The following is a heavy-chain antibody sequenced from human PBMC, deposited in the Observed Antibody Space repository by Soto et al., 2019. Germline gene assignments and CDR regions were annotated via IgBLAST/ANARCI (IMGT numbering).Heavy chain of an antibody. V-gene: IGHV1-69*01. J-gene: IGHJ6*02. CDR1: GGTFSSYA. CDR3: ARDEYYYEKSEPGGYYYGMDV. D-gene: IGHD3-22*01. CDR2: IIPIFGTA. Sequence: QVQLVQSGAEVKKPGSSVKVSCKASGGTFSSYAISWVRQAPGQGLEWMGGIIPIFGTANYAQKFQGRVTITADESTSTAYMELSSLRSEDTAVYYCARDEYYYEKSEPGGYYYGMDVWGQGTTVTVSS.